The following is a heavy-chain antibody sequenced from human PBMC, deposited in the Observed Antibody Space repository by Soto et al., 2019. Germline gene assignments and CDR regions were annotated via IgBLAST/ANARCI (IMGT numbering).Heavy chain of an antibody. CDR2: IYYSGST. V-gene: IGHV4-30-4*01. CDR3: AGVSTVYYYDSSGYSYGGSGSYYFDY. CDR1: GGSISSGDYY. D-gene: IGHD3-22*01. J-gene: IGHJ4*02. Sequence: SETLSLTCTVSGGSISSGDYYWSWIRQPPGKGLEWIGYIYYSGSTYYNPSLKSRVTISVDTSKNQFSLKLSSVTAADTAVYYCAGVSTVYYYDSSGYSYGGSGSYYFDYWGQGTLVTVSS.